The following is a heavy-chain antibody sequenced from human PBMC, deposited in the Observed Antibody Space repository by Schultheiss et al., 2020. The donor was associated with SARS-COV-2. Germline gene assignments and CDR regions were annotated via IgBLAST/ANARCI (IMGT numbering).Heavy chain of an antibody. CDR3: ARAEYYYDSSGYLDY. V-gene: IGHV3-30*03. CDR2: ISYDGSNK. CDR1: GFTFSSYG. D-gene: IGHD3-22*01. J-gene: IGHJ4*02. Sequence: GGSLRLSCAASGFTFSSYGMSWVRQAPGKGLEWVAVISYDGSNKYYADSVKGRFTISRDNSKNTLYLQMNSLRAEDTAVYYCARAEYYYDSSGYLDYWGQGTLVTVSS.